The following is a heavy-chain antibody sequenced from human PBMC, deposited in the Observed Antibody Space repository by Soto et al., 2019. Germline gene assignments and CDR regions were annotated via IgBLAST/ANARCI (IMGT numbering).Heavy chain of an antibody. V-gene: IGHV3-21*01. J-gene: IGHJ6*02. CDR2: ISSSSSYI. CDR1: GFTFSSYS. Sequence: GGSLRLSCAASGFTFSSYSMNWVRQAPGKGLEWVSSISSSSSYIYYADSVKGRFTISRDNAKNSLFLQMNSLRAEDTAVYYGARDLYSYGYGAIGYYYYYYYGMDVWGQGTTVTVSS. CDR3: ARDLYSYGYGAIGYYYYYYYGMDV. D-gene: IGHD5-18*01.